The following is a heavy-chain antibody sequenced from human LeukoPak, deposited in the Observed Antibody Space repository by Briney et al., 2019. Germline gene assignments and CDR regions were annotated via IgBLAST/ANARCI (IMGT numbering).Heavy chain of an antibody. D-gene: IGHD4-17*01. J-gene: IGHJ4*02. CDR3: AKDPPNGDHDY. Sequence: GGSLRLSCAASGFTFSSYGMHWVRQAPGKGLEWVAVISYDGSNKYYADSVKGRFTISRDNSKNTLYLQMNSLRAEDTAVYYCAKDPPNGDHDYWGQGTLVTVSS. V-gene: IGHV3-30*18. CDR1: GFTFSSYG. CDR2: ISYDGSNK.